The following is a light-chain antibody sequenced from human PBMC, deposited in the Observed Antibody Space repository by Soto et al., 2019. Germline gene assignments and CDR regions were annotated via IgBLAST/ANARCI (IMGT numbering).Light chain of an antibody. V-gene: IGLV1-44*01. CDR3: AAWDDSPNGPV. Sequence: QSVLIQPPSASGTPGQRVTISCSGSRSNIGSNTVNWYQQLPGTAPKLLIYSHNQRPSGVPDRFSGSKSGTSASLAISGLQSEDEADYYCAAWDDSPNGPVFGGGTKLTVL. J-gene: IGLJ3*02. CDR1: RSNIGSNT. CDR2: SHN.